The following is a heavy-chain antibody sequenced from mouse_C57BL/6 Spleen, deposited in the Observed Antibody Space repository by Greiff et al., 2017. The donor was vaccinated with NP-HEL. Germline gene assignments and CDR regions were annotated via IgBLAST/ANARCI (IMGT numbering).Heavy chain of an antibody. J-gene: IGHJ2*01. V-gene: IGHV5-9-1*02. CDR1: GFTFSSYA. D-gene: IGHD1-1*01. Sequence: EVKLQESGEGLVKPGGSLKLSCAASGFTFSSYAMSWVRQTPEKRLEWVAYISSGGDYIYYADTVKGRFTISRDNARNTQYLQMSSLKSEDTAMYYCTREGGSMIYYGSWDFDYWGQGTTLTVSS. CDR2: ISSGGDYI. CDR3: TREGGSMIYYGSWDFDY.